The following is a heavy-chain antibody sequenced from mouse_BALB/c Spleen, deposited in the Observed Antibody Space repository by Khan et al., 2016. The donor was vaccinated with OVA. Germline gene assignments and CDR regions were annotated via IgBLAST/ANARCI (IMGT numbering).Heavy chain of an antibody. CDR3: ARWYDFFAY. D-gene: IGHD2-14*01. CDR2: VNPNTGTT. Sequence: EVQLQQSGPDLVKPGASVKMSCKASGYSFTAYYIHWVKLSHGKSLEWIGRVNPNTGTTNYNQKFKGKAILIVDTSSSTAYIELRSLTSEDSAVYYWARWYDFFAYWGQGTLVTVSA. V-gene: IGHV1-26*01. CDR1: GYSFTAYY. J-gene: IGHJ3*01.